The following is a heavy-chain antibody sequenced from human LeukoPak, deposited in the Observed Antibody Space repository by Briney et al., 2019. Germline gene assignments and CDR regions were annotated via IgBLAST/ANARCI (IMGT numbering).Heavy chain of an antibody. V-gene: IGHV4-34*01. CDR2: INHSGST. CDR1: GGSFSGYY. CDR3: ARGPLYYYGMDV. Sequence: SETLSLTCAVYGGSFSGYYWSWIRQPPGKGLEWIGEINHSGSTNYNPSLKSRVTISVDTPKNQFSLKLSSVTAADTAVYYCARGPLYYYGMDVWGQGTTVTVSS. J-gene: IGHJ6*02.